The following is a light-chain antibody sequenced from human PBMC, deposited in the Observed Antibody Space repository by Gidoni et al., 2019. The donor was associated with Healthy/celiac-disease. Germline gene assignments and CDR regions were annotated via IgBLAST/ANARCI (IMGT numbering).Light chain of an antibody. CDR3: QQRSNWPWT. CDR2: DAS. Sequence: PPSLSFSPWERATLSCRASQSVSSYLAWYQQKPGQAPRLLIYDASNRATGIPARFSGSGSGTDFTLTISSLEPEDFAVYYCQQRSNWPWTFGQGTKLEIK. J-gene: IGKJ2*02. CDR1: QSVSSY. V-gene: IGKV3-11*01.